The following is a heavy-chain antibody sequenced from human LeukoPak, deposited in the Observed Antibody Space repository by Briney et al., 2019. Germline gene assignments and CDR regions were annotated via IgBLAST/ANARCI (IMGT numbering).Heavy chain of an antibody. J-gene: IGHJ4*02. V-gene: IGHV1-69*13. CDR3: ARQISGNFPAYFDY. Sequence: SVKVSCKASGSYEIHWVRQAPGQGLEWMGGFIPPFGTANYAHNFQGRLTITADESTSTIYMGLSSLKSEDTALYYCARQISGNFPAYFDYWGQGTLVTVSS. D-gene: IGHD1-26*01. CDR1: GSYE. CDR2: FIPPFGTA.